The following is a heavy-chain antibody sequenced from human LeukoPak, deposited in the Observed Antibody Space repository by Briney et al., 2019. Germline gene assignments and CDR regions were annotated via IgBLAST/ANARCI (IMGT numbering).Heavy chain of an antibody. Sequence: ASVKVSCKASGYTFTSYDINWVRQATGQGLEWMGWMNPNSGNTGYAQKFQGRVTTTEDTSTDTAYMELSSLRSDDTAVYYCTTRITGTTSYWFDPWGQGTLVTVSS. CDR3: TTRITGTTSYWFDP. V-gene: IGHV1-8*01. CDR1: GYTFTSYD. J-gene: IGHJ5*02. D-gene: IGHD1-20*01. CDR2: MNPNSGNT.